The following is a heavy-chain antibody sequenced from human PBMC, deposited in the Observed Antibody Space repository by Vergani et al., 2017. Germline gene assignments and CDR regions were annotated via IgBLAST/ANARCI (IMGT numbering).Heavy chain of an antibody. D-gene: IGHD3-10*01. V-gene: IGHV1-69*02. CDR1: GGTFSSYT. Sequence: QVQLVQSGAEVKKPGSSVKVSCKASGGTFSSYTISWVRQAPGQGLEWMGRIIPILGIANYAQKFQGRVTITADKSTSKAYMELSSLRSEDTAVYYCARWDTIHDAFDIWGQGTMVTVSS. CDR2: IIPILGIA. J-gene: IGHJ3*02. CDR3: ARWDTIHDAFDI.